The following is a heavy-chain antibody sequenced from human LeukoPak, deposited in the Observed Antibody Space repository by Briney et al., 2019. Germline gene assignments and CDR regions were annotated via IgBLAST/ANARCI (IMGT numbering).Heavy chain of an antibody. CDR1: GYTFTGYY. V-gene: IGHV1-2*02. Sequence: ASVKVSCKASGYTFTGYYMHWVRQAPGQGLEWMGWINPNSGGTNYAQKFQGRVTMTRGTSISTAYMELSRLRSDDTAVYYCARDNVEMATDSGGEDWFDPWGQGTLVTVSS. J-gene: IGHJ5*02. CDR3: ARDNVEMATDSGGEDWFDP. D-gene: IGHD5-24*01. CDR2: INPNSGGT.